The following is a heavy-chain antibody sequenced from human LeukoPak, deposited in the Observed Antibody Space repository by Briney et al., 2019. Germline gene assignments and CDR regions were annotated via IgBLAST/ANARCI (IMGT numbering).Heavy chain of an antibody. J-gene: IGHJ1*01. CDR1: GGTFSSYA. CDR2: IIPIFGTA. D-gene: IGHD5-24*01. Sequence: SVKVSCKASGGTFSSYAISWVRQAPGQGLEWMGGIIPIFGTANYAQKFQGRVTITADESTSTAYMELSSLRSEDTAVYYRARPTVEMAAISYFQHWGQGTLVTVSS. CDR3: ARPTVEMAAISYFQH. V-gene: IGHV1-69*13.